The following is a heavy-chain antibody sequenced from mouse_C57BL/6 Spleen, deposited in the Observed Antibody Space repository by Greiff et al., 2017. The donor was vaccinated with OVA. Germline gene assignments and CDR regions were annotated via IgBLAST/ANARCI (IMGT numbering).Heavy chain of an antibody. CDR1: GYTFTDYY. CDR2: IYPGSGNT. CDR3: AREGYFDV. Sequence: QVQLQQSGAELVRPGASVKLSCKASGYTFTDYYINWVKQRPGQGLEWIARIYPGSGNTYYNEKFKGKGTLTAEKSSSTAYMQLSSLTSEDSAVYFCAREGYFDVWGTGTTVTVSS. V-gene: IGHV1-76*01. J-gene: IGHJ1*03.